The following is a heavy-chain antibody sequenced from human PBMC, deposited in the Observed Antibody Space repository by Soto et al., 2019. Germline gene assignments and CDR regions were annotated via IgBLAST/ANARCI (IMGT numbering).Heavy chain of an antibody. CDR2: INHSGST. Sequence: SETLSLICAVYGGSFSGYYWSWIRQPPGKGLEWIGEINHSGSTNYNPSLKRRVTTSVDTSKNQFSLKLSSVTAADTAVYYCARGPLRYFDWLPDTWGQGTLVPVSS. D-gene: IGHD3-9*01. CDR3: ARGPLRYFDWLPDT. V-gene: IGHV4-34*01. J-gene: IGHJ4*02. CDR1: GGSFSGYY.